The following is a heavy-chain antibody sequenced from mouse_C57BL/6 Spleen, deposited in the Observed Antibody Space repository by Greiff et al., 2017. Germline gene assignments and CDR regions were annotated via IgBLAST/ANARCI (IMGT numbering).Heavy chain of an antibody. J-gene: IGHJ1*03. CDR1: GYTFTDYY. D-gene: IGHD1-1*01. Sequence: EVQLQQSGPELVKPGASVKISCKASGYTFTDYYMNWVKQSHGKSLEWIGDINPNNGGTSYNQKFKGKATLTVDKSSSTAYIELRSLTSEDSAVYYCAFYYGSSYGYFDVWGTGTTVTVSS. V-gene: IGHV1-26*01. CDR3: AFYYGSSYGYFDV. CDR2: INPNNGGT.